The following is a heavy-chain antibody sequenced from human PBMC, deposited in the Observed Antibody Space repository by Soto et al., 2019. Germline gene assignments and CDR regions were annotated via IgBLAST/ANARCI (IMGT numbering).Heavy chain of an antibody. CDR2: IYYSGST. V-gene: IGHV4-39*01. CDR1: GGSISSSSYY. J-gene: IGHJ6*03. Sequence: PSETLSLTCTVSGGSISSSSYYWGWIRQPPGKGLEWIGSIYYSGSTYYNPSLKSRVTISVDTSKNQFSLKLSSVTAADTAVYYCASLPEQLSYRGDYYYYMDVWGKGTTVTVSS. CDR3: ASLPEQLSYRGDYYYYMDV. D-gene: IGHD6-6*01.